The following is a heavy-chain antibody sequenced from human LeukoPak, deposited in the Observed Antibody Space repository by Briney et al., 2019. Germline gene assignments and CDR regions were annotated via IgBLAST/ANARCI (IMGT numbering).Heavy chain of an antibody. V-gene: IGHV1-18*01. Sequence: ASVKVSCKASGYTFTSYGISWVRQAPGQGLEWMGWISAYNGNTNYAQKLQGRVTMTTDTSTSTAYMELRSLRADYTAVSYSASDYGDYVGFFDYWGQGTLVTVSS. CDR2: ISAYNGNT. CDR1: GYTFTSYG. J-gene: IGHJ4*02. CDR3: ASDYGDYVGFFDY. D-gene: IGHD4-17*01.